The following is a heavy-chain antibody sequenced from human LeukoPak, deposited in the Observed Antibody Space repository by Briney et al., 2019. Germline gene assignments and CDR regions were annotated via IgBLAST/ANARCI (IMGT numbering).Heavy chain of an antibody. CDR3: ARDIAARI. D-gene: IGHD6-13*01. CDR1: GFTFISYW. CDR2: IKQDGSEK. J-gene: IGHJ4*02. V-gene: IGHV3-7*01. Sequence: GGSLRLSCAASGFTFISYWMSWVRQAPGKGLEWVANIKQDGSEKYYVDSVKGRFTISRDNAKNSLYLQMNSLRAEDTAVYYCARDIAARIWGQGTLVTVSS.